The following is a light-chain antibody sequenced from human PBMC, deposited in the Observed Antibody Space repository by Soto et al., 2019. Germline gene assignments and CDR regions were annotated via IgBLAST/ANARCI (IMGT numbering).Light chain of an antibody. J-gene: IGKJ1*01. CDR2: GAS. V-gene: IGKV3-20*01. CDR3: QQYGISPTWT. CDR1: QSVSNNY. Sequence: EIVLTQSPGTLSLSPGERATLSCGASQSVSNNYLAWYQQKPGQAPRLLIYGASNRATGIPDRFSGSGSGTDFTLTISRLEPEDFAVYYCQQYGISPTWTFGQGTKVDI.